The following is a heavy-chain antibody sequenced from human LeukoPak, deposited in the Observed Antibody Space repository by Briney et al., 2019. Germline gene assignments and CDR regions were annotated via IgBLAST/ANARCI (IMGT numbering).Heavy chain of an antibody. D-gene: IGHD4-17*01. Sequence: GGFLRLSCAASGFTFSSYWMSWVRQAPGKGLEWVANIKQDGSEKYYVDSVKGRFTISRDNAKNSLYLQMNSLGAGDTAVYYCARGWTGTTYDAFDMWGQGTLVTVSS. CDR3: ARGWTGTTYDAFDM. V-gene: IGHV3-7*01. CDR2: IKQDGSEK. J-gene: IGHJ3*02. CDR1: GFTFSSYW.